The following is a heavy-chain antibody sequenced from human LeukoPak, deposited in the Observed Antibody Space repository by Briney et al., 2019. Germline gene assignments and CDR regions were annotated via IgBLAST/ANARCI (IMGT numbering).Heavy chain of an antibody. J-gene: IGHJ6*02. V-gene: IGHV1-2*04. CDR1: GYTFTCYY. CDR2: INPNSGGT. D-gene: IGHD6-13*01. Sequence: ASVKVSCKASGYTFTCYYMHWVRQAPGQGLEWMGWINPNSGGTNYAQKFQGWVTMTRDTSISTAYMELSRLRSDDTAVYYCARDTAAGIAAAGTPYDYYGMDVWGQGTTVTVSS. CDR3: ARDTAAGIAAAGTPYDYYGMDV.